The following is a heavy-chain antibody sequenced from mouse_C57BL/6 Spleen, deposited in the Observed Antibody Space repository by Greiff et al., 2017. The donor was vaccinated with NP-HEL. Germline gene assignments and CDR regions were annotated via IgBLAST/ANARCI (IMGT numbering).Heavy chain of an antibody. D-gene: IGHD3-3*01. CDR3: ARLGDEDAMDY. J-gene: IGHJ4*01. V-gene: IGHV1-80*01. CDR2: IYPGDGDI. CDR1: GYAFSSYW. Sequence: QVQLKQSGAELVKPGASVKISCKASGYAFSSYWMNWVKQRPGKGLEWIGQIYPGDGDINYNGKFKGKATLTADKSSSTAYMQLSSLTSEDSAVYFCARLGDEDAMDYWGQGTSVTVSS.